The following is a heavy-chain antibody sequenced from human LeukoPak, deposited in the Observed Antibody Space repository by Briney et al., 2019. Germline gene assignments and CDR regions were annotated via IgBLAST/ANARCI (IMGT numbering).Heavy chain of an antibody. D-gene: IGHD3-16*01. CDR1: GFTFSIYW. J-gene: IGHJ6*02. CDR3: ARGGGLDV. Sequence: GGSLRLSCAASGFTFSIYWMNWARQAPGKGREWVASINHNGNVNYYVDSVKGRFTISRDNAKNSLYLQMSNLRAEDTAVYFCARGGGLDVWGQGATVTVSS. CDR2: INHNGNVN. V-gene: IGHV3-7*03.